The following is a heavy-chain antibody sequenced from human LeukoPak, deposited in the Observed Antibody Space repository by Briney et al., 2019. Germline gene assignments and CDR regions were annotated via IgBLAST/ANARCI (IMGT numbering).Heavy chain of an antibody. CDR2: ISSSSSYI. V-gene: IGHV3-21*01. CDR3: ARGIAVAGYDY. D-gene: IGHD6-19*01. CDR1: GFTFSSYS. J-gene: IGHJ4*02. Sequence: PGGSLRLSCAASGFTFSSYSMNWVRQAPGKGLEWVSSISSSSSYIYYADPVKGRLTISRDNAKNSLYLQMNSLRAEDTAVYYCARGIAVAGYDYWGQGTLVTVSS.